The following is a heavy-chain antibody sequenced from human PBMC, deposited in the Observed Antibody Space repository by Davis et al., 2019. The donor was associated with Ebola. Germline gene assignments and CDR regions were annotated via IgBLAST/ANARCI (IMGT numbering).Heavy chain of an antibody. J-gene: IGHJ4*02. V-gene: IGHV3-7*01. CDR2: IGQGGSDK. CDR3: ARDQDNWNWHY. Sequence: GESLKISCAASGVSISNYWISWLRLGAGKGLEWVANIGQGGSDKYFVDSVKGRFTISRDNAKNSLYLQMNNLRAADTAVYYCARDQDNWNWHYWGQGTLVTVSS. CDR1: GVSISNYW. D-gene: IGHD1-20*01.